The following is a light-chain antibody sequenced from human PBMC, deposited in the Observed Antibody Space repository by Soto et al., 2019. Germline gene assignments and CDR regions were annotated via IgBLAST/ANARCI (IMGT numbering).Light chain of an antibody. CDR2: AVS. J-gene: IGKJ1*01. CDR3: LQHHSYPQT. V-gene: IGKV1-17*01. Sequence: DVQMTQSPSTLSASVGDGVTITCRASQGIKNDLAWYQQKPGKAPKRLIYAVSSLQSGVPSRFSGSGSGTEFTLTISSLQPEDVATYYCLQHHSYPQTFGQGTKVDIK. CDR1: QGIKND.